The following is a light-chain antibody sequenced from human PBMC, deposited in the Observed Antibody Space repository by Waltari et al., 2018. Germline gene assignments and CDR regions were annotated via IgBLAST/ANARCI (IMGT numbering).Light chain of an antibody. Sequence: DIQMTQSPSSLSASIGDRVTITCRASQSISIHLNWYQHKPGIAPRLLIYDASTLQSEVPSRFSGGGSGTEFTLTISSLQPEDFATYYCQQSYSTPLLSFGPGTKVDIK. J-gene: IGKJ3*01. V-gene: IGKV1-39*01. CDR2: DAS. CDR1: QSISIH. CDR3: QQSYSTPLLS.